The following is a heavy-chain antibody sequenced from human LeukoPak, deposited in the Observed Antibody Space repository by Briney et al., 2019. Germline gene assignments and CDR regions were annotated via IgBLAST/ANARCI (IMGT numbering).Heavy chain of an antibody. CDR3: AKALGIMTTVTPGAFDI. V-gene: IGHV3-30-3*01. CDR1: GFTFSSYA. D-gene: IGHD4-17*01. Sequence: GGSLRLSCAASGFTFSSYAMHWVRQAPGKGLEWVAVISYDGSNKYYADSVKGRFTISRDNSKNTLYLQMNSLRAEDTAVYYCAKALGIMTTVTPGAFDIWGQGTMVTVSS. CDR2: ISYDGSNK. J-gene: IGHJ3*02.